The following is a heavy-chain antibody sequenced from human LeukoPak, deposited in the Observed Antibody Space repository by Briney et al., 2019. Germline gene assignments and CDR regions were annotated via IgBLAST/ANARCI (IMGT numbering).Heavy chain of an antibody. CDR2: ITGTADKT. V-gene: IGHV3-23*01. J-gene: IGHJ4*02. CDR1: GFTFTNYV. D-gene: IGHD3-22*01. Sequence: GGSLRLSCAASGFTFTNYVMNWVRQAPGKGLEWVSSITGTADKTYDADSVKGRFTISRDNSKNTLSLQMSSLRAEDTAVYYCARDHYYDSSGYSRYWGQGTLVTVSS. CDR3: ARDHYYDSSGYSRY.